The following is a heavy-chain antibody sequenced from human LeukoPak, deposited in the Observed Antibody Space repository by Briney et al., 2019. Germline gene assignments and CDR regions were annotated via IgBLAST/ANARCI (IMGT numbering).Heavy chain of an antibody. CDR1: GFTFSSYW. Sequence: GSLRLSCAASGFTFSSYWMSWVRQAPGKGLEWVANIKQDGSEKYYVDSVKGRFTISRDNAKNSLYLQMNSLRAEDTAVYYCARDPGSSSWPYYYYYYMDVWGKGTTVTVSS. V-gene: IGHV3-7*01. CDR2: IKQDGSEK. D-gene: IGHD6-13*01. CDR3: ARDPGSSSWPYYYYYYMDV. J-gene: IGHJ6*03.